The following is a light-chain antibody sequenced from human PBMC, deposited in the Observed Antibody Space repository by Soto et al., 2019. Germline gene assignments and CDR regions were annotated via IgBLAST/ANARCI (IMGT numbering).Light chain of an antibody. CDR3: HTDATSVWK. CDR1: QSVSSNN. CDR2: GAS. J-gene: IGKJ1*01. Sequence: DIVLTQSPGTLSLSPGDRVTLSCRASQSVSSNNLGWYQQKPGQAPRLLIYGASSRATGIPDRFSGSGSGTDLTLTISRLEAGDFGVYYCHTDATSVWKFGQGTKVEIK. V-gene: IGKV3-20*01.